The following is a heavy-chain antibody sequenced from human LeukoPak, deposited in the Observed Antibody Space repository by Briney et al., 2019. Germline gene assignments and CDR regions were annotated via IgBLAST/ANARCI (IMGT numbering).Heavy chain of an antibody. V-gene: IGHV4-34*01. Sequence: SETLSLTCAVYGGSFSGYYWSWIRQPPGKGLEWIGEINHSGSTNYNPSLKSRVTISVDTSKNQFSLKLSSVTAADTAVYYCARGIVYYDSSGYDYWGQGTLVTVSS. CDR2: INHSGST. CDR3: ARGIVYYDSSGYDY. J-gene: IGHJ4*02. CDR1: GGSFSGYY. D-gene: IGHD3-22*01.